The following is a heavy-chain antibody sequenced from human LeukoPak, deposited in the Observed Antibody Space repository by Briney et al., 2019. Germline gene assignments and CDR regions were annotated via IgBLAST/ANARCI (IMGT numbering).Heavy chain of an antibody. CDR2: IIPIFGTA. CDR1: GGTFSSYA. J-gene: IGHJ6*02. Sequence: ASVKVSCKASGGTFSSYAISWVRQAPGQGLEWMGGIIPIFGTANYAQKFQGRVTITADESTSTAYMELSSLRSEDTAVYYCARAYEMVRGGYYYYGMDVWGQGTTVTVSS. D-gene: IGHD3-10*01. V-gene: IGHV1-69*13. CDR3: ARAYEMVRGGYYYYGMDV.